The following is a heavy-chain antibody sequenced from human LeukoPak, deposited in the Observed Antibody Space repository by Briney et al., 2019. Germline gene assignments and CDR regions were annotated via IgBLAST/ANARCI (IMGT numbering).Heavy chain of an antibody. CDR3: AKKYDYVWGSPGD. CDR1: GFTFSSYA. Sequence: GGSLRLSCAASGFTFSSYAMHWVRQAPGKGLEWVAVISYDGSNKYYADSVKGRFTISRDNSKNTLYLQMNSLRAEDTAVYYCAKKYDYVWGSPGDWGQGTLVTVSS. J-gene: IGHJ4*02. D-gene: IGHD3-16*01. CDR2: ISYDGSNK. V-gene: IGHV3-30*04.